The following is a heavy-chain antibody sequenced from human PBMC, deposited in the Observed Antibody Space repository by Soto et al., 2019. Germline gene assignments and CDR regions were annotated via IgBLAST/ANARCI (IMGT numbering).Heavy chain of an antibody. J-gene: IGHJ4*02. V-gene: IGHV4-31*03. D-gene: IGHD6-13*01. Sequence: QVQLQESGPGLVKPSETLSLTCTVSGGSVSSGSYYWSWIRQPPGKGLEWIGYIYYSGSTYYNPSLKSRVTISVDTSKNQFSLKLSSVTAADTAVYYCARALGSSSWYYFDYWGQGTLVTVSS. CDR3: ARALGSSSWYYFDY. CDR1: GGSVSSGSYY. CDR2: IYYSGST.